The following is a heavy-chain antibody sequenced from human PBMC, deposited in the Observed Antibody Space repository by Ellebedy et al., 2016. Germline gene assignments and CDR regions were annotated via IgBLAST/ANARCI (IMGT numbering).Heavy chain of an antibody. J-gene: IGHJ3*01. D-gene: IGHD3-9*01. Sequence: SETLSLXXDVYGGSFSGYFWIWIRQSPGKGLEWIGEINHTGTTNYNPSLKSRVTISLDTSKSQFSLKLTSVTAADTAVYYCARALYYDILTGYFHDAFDLWGQGTRVTVSS. CDR1: GGSFSGYF. CDR2: INHTGTT. CDR3: ARALYYDILTGYFHDAFDL. V-gene: IGHV4-34*01.